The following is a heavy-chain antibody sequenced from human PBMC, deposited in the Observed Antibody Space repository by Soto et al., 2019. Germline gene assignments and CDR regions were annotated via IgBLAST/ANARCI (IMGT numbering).Heavy chain of an antibody. CDR3: ARMNYYDTSGYPFDY. D-gene: IGHD3-22*01. Sequence: SETLSLTCTVAGGSISSYDWSWIRQPPGKGLEWIGYIYFRGTTNYNPSLKSRVTMSADTSKNQFSLKLNSVTAADTAVYYCARMNYYDTSGYPFDYWGQGMMVTVSS. J-gene: IGHJ4*02. CDR1: GGSISSYD. V-gene: IGHV4-59*01. CDR2: IYFRGTT.